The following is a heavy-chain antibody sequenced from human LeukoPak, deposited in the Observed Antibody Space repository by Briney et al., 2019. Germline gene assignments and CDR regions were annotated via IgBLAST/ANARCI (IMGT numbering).Heavy chain of an antibody. V-gene: IGHV4-59*08. D-gene: IGHD1-26*01. J-gene: IGHJ3*02. CDR2: IYDGGST. CDR3: ARRLRIEGGSRRGDALDM. Sequence: PSETLSLTCAVSGGSMSSYYWTWIRQPPGKELEWIGYIYDGGSTNYNPSLKSRVTISTDTSKNQFSLRVSSVTDADTAVYYCARRLRIEGGSRRGDALDMWGQGTMVTVSS. CDR1: GGSMSSYY.